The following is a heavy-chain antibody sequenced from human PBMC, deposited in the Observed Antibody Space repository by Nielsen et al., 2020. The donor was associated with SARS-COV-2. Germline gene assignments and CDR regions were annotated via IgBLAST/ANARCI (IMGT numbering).Heavy chain of an antibody. D-gene: IGHD3-10*01. CDR2: IYPGDSDT. V-gene: IGHV5-51*01. Sequence: GESQKISCKGSGYSFTSYWIGWVRQMPGKGLEWMGIIYPGDSDTRYSPSFQGQVTISADKSISTAYLQWSSLKASDTAMYYCARSGITMVRGVITRGWFDPWGQGTLVTVSS. CDR3: ARSGITMVRGVITRGWFDP. CDR1: GYSFTSYW. J-gene: IGHJ5*02.